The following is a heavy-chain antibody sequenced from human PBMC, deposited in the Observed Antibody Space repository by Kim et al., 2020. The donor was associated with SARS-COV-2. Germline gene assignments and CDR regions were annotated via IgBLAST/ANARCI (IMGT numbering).Heavy chain of an antibody. CDR1: GFTFSSYA. CDR3: AKGEEYSSSSGFNY. V-gene: IGHV3-33*06. D-gene: IGHD6-6*01. Sequence: GGSLRLSCAASGFTFSSYAMHWVRQAPGKGLEWVAVIWYDGSNKYYADSVKGRFTISRDNSKNTLYLQMNSLRAEDTAVYYCAKGEEYSSSSGFNYWGQG. J-gene: IGHJ4*02. CDR2: IWYDGSNK.